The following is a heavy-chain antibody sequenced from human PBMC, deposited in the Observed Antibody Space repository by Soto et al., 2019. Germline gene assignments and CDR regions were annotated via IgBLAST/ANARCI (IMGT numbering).Heavy chain of an antibody. CDR3: ARGLHYYGSGTLWFDP. V-gene: IGHV4-39*07. Sequence: PSETLSLTCTVSGGSITSSSYYWGWIRQPPGKGLEWIGYIYHSGSTYYNPSLKSRVTVSVDRSKNQFSLKLSSVTAADTAVYYCARGLHYYGSGTLWFDPWGQGTLVTVSS. J-gene: IGHJ5*02. CDR2: IYHSGST. D-gene: IGHD3-10*01. CDR1: GGSITSSSYY.